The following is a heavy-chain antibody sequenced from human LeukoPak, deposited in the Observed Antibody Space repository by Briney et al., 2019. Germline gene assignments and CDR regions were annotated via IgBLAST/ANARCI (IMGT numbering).Heavy chain of an antibody. Sequence: SETLSLTCAVYGGSFSGYYWSWIRQPPGKGLEWIGEINHSGSTNYNPSLKSRVTISVDTSKNQFSLKLSSVTAADTAVYYCARGRNDRKAYPHYYDSSGYYYDDYWGQGTLVTVSS. CDR1: GGSFSGYY. V-gene: IGHV4-34*01. D-gene: IGHD3-22*01. J-gene: IGHJ4*02. CDR3: ARGRNDRKAYPHYYDSSGYYYDDY. CDR2: INHSGST.